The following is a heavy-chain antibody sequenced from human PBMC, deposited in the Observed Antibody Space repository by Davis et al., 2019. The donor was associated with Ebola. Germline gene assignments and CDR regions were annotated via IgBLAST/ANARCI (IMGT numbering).Heavy chain of an antibody. Sequence: ASVKVSCKASGYTFTSYGISWVRQAPGQGLEWMGWISAYNGNTNYAQKLQGRVTMTTDTSTSTAYMELRSLRSDDTAVYYCAISRIAAARYYYYGMDVWGQGTTVTVSS. CDR3: AISRIAAARYYYYGMDV. D-gene: IGHD6-13*01. V-gene: IGHV1-18*01. CDR2: ISAYNGNT. CDR1: GYTFTSYG. J-gene: IGHJ6*02.